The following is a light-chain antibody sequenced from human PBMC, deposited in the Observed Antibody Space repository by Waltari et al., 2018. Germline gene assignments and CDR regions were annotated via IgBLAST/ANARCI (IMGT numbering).Light chain of an antibody. CDR3: HQRNTWPLLT. CDR1: QSVGTY. Sequence: IVLTQSPATLSLSPGESATLSCRASQSVGTYLAWYQHKRGQAPRLLIYDASNRATGIPARFSGSGSGTDFTLTISSLEPEDFAIYYCHQRNTWPLLTFGGGTKVEIE. J-gene: IGKJ4*01. CDR2: DAS. V-gene: IGKV3-11*01.